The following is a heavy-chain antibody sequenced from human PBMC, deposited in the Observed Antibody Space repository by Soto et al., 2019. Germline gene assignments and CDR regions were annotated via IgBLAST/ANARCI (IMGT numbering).Heavy chain of an antibody. CDR1: GGSISSSSYY. V-gene: IGHV4-39*01. J-gene: IGHJ4*02. Sequence: PSETLSLTCTVSGGSISSSSYYWGWLRQPPGKGLEWIGSIYYRGSTYYNPSLKSRVTISVDTSKNQFSLKLSSVTAADTAVYYRARQPTSPKYYFDYWGQGTLVTVS. CDR3: ARQPTSPKYYFDY. CDR2: IYYRGST.